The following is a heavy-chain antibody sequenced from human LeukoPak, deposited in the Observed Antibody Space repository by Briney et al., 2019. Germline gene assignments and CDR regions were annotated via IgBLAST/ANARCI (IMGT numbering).Heavy chain of an antibody. Sequence: GGSLRLSCAASGFTFSSYGMSWVRQAPGKGLEWVSAISGSGGSTYYADSVKGRFTISRDNSKNTLYLQMNSLRAEDTAVYYCAKDVYGSGSYYLYDYWGQGTLVTVSS. V-gene: IGHV3-23*01. CDR1: GFTFSSYG. CDR3: AKDVYGSGSYYLYDY. J-gene: IGHJ4*02. CDR2: ISGSGGST. D-gene: IGHD3-10*01.